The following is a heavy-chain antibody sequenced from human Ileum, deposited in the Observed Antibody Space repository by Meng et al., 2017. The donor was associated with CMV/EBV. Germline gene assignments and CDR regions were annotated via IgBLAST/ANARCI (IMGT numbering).Heavy chain of an antibody. Sequence: QSTFKESGPTLGKPTQTLTLTCTFPGFSLTTNLEGVGWIRQPPGKALEWLALIHGGGGKQYSPSLQSRLTATRDTSKNQVVLTMTNMDPVDTATYYCVHRYSSSSGQVSWGQGTLVTVSS. D-gene: IGHD6-6*01. CDR1: GFSLTTNLEG. J-gene: IGHJ5*02. V-gene: IGHV2-5*02. CDR3: VHRYSSSSGQVS. CDR2: IHGGGGK.